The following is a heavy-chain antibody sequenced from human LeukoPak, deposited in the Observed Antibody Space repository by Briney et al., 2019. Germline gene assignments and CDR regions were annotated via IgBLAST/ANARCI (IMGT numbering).Heavy chain of an antibody. CDR1: GGSINNY. V-gene: IGHV4-59*08. Sequence: SETLSLTFTVSGGSINNYWSWIRQPPGKGLEWIADIYYSGGTKYNPSLKSRVTISVDTSKNQFSLKVSSVTAADTAVYYCARGPHYYGSGSYLDYWGQGTLVTVSS. CDR3: ARGPHYYGSGSYLDY. CDR2: IYYSGGT. D-gene: IGHD3-10*01. J-gene: IGHJ4*02.